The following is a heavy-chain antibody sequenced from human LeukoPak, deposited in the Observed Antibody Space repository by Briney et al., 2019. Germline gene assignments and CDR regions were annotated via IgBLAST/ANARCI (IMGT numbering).Heavy chain of an antibody. CDR3: ARVPRVAGSRSYYYYGMDV. CDR1: GYTLISYG. CDR2: ISAYNGNT. D-gene: IGHD6-19*01. Sequence: ASVKVSCKASGYTLISYGISWVRQAPGQGLEWMGWISAYNGNTNYAQKFQGRVIMTTDTSTSTAYMELRGLRADDTAVYYCARVPRVAGSRSYYYYGMDVWGQGTTVTVSS. V-gene: IGHV1-18*01. J-gene: IGHJ6*02.